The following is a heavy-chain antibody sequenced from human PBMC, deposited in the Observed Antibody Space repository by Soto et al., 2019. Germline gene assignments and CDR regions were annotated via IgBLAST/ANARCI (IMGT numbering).Heavy chain of an antibody. CDR3: ARAGGGYCISTSCYGRHYYYYGMDV. Sequence: QVQLVQSGAEVKKPGSSVKVSCKASGGTFSSYAISWVRQAPGQGLEWMGGIIPIFGTANYAQKFQGRVTITAEESTSKGYMELSRLRSEDTAVYYCARAGGGYCISTSCYGRHYYYYGMDVWGQGTTVTVSS. CDR2: IIPIFGTA. J-gene: IGHJ6*02. D-gene: IGHD2-2*01. CDR1: GGTFSSYA. V-gene: IGHV1-69*12.